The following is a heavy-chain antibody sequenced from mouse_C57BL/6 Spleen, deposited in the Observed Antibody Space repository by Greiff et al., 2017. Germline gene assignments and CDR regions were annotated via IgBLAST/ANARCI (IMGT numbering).Heavy chain of an antibody. J-gene: IGHJ1*03. CDR2: IRNKANGYTT. D-gene: IGHD2-12*01. V-gene: IGHV7-3*01. Sequence: EVKVVESGGGLVQPGGSLSLSCAASGFTFTDYYMSWVRQPPGQALEWLGFIRNKANGYTTEYSASVKGRFTIYRDNSQSILYLQRNALRAEDRATYYCERPIPYWYMDVWGTGTTVTVSS. CDR1: GFTFTDYY. CDR3: ERPIPYWYMDV.